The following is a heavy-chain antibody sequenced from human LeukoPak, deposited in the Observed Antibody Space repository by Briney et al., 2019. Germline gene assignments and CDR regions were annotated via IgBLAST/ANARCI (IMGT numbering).Heavy chain of an antibody. CDR2: ISSSSSYI. J-gene: IGHJ4*02. CDR3: ARDTMVAAAGIH. D-gene: IGHD6-13*01. CDR1: GFTFSSYS. V-gene: IGHV3-21*01. Sequence: GGSLRLSCAASGFTFSSYSMNWVRQAPGKGLEWVSSISSSSSYIYHADSVKGRLTISRDNAKNSLYLQMNSLRAEDTAVYYCARDTMVAAAGIHWGQGTLVTVSS.